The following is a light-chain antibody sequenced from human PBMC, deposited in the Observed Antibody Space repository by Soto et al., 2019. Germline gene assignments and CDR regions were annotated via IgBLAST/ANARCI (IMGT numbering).Light chain of an antibody. Sequence: QSVLTQPPSASGTPGQRVTISCSGSSSNIETNTVDWYQHLPGTAPKVLIFNNNQRPSGVPDRFSGSKSGTSASLAISGLQSEDEADYYCAVWDDSISGMVFGGGTKLTVL. CDR3: AVWDDSISGMV. J-gene: IGLJ2*01. V-gene: IGLV1-44*01. CDR2: NNN. CDR1: SSNIETNT.